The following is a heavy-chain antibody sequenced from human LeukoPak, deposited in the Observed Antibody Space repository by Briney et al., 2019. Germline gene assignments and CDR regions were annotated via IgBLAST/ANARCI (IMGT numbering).Heavy chain of an antibody. D-gene: IGHD3-3*01. CDR2: ISTSGGRT. Sequence: GGSLRLSCAASGFTFSSCAMSWVRQAPGKGLEWVSAISTSGGRTFYADSVKGRFTISRDNSKNTLYLQMNSLRAEDTAVYYCARKYDFWSGLDYWGQGTLVTVSS. V-gene: IGHV3-23*01. CDR1: GFTFSSCA. CDR3: ARKYDFWSGLDY. J-gene: IGHJ4*02.